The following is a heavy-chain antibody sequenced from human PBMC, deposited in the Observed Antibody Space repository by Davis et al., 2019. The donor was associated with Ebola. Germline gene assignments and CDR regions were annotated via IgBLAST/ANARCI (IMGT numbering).Heavy chain of an antibody. V-gene: IGHV4-61*08. CDR1: GGSVSSGGYY. CDR3: AAVGFCSGGGCYLVDY. CDR2: IYYTEST. J-gene: IGHJ4*02. D-gene: IGHD2-15*01. Sequence: SETLSLTCTVSGGSVSSGGYYWNWIRQPPGKGLEWIGYIYYTESTDYSPSLRGRVTISLDTSKNQFSLRLSSVTAADTAVYYCAAVGFCSGGGCYLVDYWGQGTLVTVSS.